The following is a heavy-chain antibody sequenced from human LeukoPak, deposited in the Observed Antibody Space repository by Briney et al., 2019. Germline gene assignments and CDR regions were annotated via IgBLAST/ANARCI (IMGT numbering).Heavy chain of an antibody. V-gene: IGHV1-2*02. CDR3: ARAYDNNDYFDY. CDR2: INPNSGGT. D-gene: IGHD3-22*01. J-gene: IGHJ4*02. Sequence: GASVKVSCKASGYTFTGYYMHWVRQAPGQGLEWMGWINPNSGGTSYAQKFQGRVTMTRDTSISTAYMELTRLRFDDTAVYYCARAYDNNDYFDYWGQGTQVTVSS. CDR1: GYTFTGYY.